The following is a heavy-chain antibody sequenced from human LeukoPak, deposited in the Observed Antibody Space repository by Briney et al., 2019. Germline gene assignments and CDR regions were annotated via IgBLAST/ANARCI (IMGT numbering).Heavy chain of an antibody. CDR1: GGTFSSYA. J-gene: IGHJ4*02. CDR3: ARDSDPTYYFDSGPYHAY. V-gene: IGHV1-69*06. CDR2: IIPIFGTA. Sequence: GASVKVSCKASGGTFSSYAISWVRQAPGQGLEWMGGIIPIFGTANYAQKFQGRVTITADKSTSTAYMELSSLRSEDTAVYYCARDSDPTYYFDSGPYHAYWGQGTLVTVSS. D-gene: IGHD3-10*01.